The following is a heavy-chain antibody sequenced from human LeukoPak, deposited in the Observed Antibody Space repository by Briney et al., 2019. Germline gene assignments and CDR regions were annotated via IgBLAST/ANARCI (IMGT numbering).Heavy chain of an antibody. CDR1: GGSFSGYY. Sequence: PSETLSLTCAVYGGSFSGYYWSWIRQPPGKGLEWIGEINHSGSTNYNPSLKSRVTISVDTSKNQFSLKLSSVTAADTAVYYCARALVAATRDYGMDVWGQGTTVTVSS. CDR2: INHSGST. D-gene: IGHD2-15*01. CDR3: ARALVAATRDYGMDV. J-gene: IGHJ6*02. V-gene: IGHV4-34*01.